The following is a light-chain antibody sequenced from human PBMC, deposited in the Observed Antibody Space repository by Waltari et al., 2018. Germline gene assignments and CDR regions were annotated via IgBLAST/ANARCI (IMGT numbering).Light chain of an antibody. J-gene: IGLJ3*02. Sequence: QAVLTQPSSLSASPGASASLTCTLCSGINVGTYRIYWPQQKPGSPPQYLLRYKSDSDKQQGSGVPSRFSGSKDASANAGILLISGLQSEDEADYYCMIWHSSAWVFGGGTKLTVL. CDR3: MIWHSSAWV. CDR2: YKSDSDK. CDR1: SGINVGTYR. V-gene: IGLV5-45*02.